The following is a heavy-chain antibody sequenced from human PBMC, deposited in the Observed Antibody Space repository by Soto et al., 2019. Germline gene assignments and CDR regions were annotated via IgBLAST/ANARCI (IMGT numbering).Heavy chain of an antibody. Sequence: SETRSLTCAVSSGSFTSNKWWTLVRQPPGQGLEWIGEIYRTGSTNYNPSLKSRVTISLDKSENQFSLKVTSLTAADTAVYYCASRDPGTSVDYWGQGTLVTVSS. J-gene: IGHJ4*02. D-gene: IGHD1-7*01. CDR1: SGSFTSNKW. CDR2: IYRTGST. V-gene: IGHV4-4*02. CDR3: ASRDPGTSVDY.